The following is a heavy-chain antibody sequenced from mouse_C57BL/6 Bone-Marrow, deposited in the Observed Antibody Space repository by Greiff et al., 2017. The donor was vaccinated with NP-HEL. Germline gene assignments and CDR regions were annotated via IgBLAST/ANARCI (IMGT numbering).Heavy chain of an antibody. Sequence: DVKLQESGPGLAKPSQTLSLTCSVTGYSITSDYWNWIRKFPGNKLEYMGYISYSGSTYYNPSLKSRISITRDTSKNQYYLQLNSVTTEDTATYYCARSLFYYYGSLWYFDVWGTGTTVTVSS. CDR1: GYSITSDY. J-gene: IGHJ1*03. V-gene: IGHV3-8*01. CDR2: ISYSGST. CDR3: ARSLFYYYGSLWYFDV. D-gene: IGHD1-1*01.